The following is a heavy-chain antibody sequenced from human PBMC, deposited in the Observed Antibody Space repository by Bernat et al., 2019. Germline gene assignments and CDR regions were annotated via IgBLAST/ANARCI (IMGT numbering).Heavy chain of an antibody. CDR3: TTPLFKTTNY. CDR1: GFTFSKTW. CDR2: IKSETDGGSS. Sequence: EVQLVESGGDLVEPGGSLRLSCAASGFTFSKTWMNWVRQAPGKGLEWIGRIKSETDGGSSDYAAPVEDRFTISRDDSRNTLYLQMNSLKTEDTAVYYCTTPLFKTTNYWGQGTLVTVSS. J-gene: IGHJ4*02. D-gene: IGHD4-11*01. V-gene: IGHV3-15*01.